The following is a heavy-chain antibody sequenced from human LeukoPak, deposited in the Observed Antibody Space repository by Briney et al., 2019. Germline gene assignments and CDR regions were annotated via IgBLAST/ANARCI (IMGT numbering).Heavy chain of an antibody. CDR3: ARVPAEQWPRRIPYWYFDL. J-gene: IGHJ2*01. CDR1: GDSISSGSYY. Sequence: PSQTLSLTCTVSGDSISSGSYYWNWIRQPPGTGLEWIGYIYYSGSTNYNPSLKSRVTISVDTSKNQFSLKLSSVTAADTAVYYCARVPAEQWPRRIPYWYFDLWGRGTLVTVSS. D-gene: IGHD6-19*01. V-gene: IGHV4-61*01. CDR2: IYYSGST.